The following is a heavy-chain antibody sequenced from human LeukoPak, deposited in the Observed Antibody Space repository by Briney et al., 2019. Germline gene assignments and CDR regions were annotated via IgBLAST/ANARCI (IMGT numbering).Heavy chain of an antibody. CDR1: GFTFSSYG. V-gene: IGHV3-30*19. CDR3: AREGSSWQSIDY. Sequence: GRSLRLSCAASGFTFSSYGMHWVRQAPGKGLEWVAVISYDGSNKYYADSVKGRFTISRDNSKNTLYLQMNSLRAEDTAVYYCAREGSSWQSIDYWGQGTLVTVSS. CDR2: ISYDGSNK. J-gene: IGHJ4*02. D-gene: IGHD6-13*01.